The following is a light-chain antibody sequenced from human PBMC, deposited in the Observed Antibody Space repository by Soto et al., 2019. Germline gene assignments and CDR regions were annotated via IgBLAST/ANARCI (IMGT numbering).Light chain of an antibody. J-gene: IGLJ1*01. Sequence: QSVLTQPASVSGSPGQSITISCTGTSSDIGHNKYVSWYQQYPGKVPKLLINQVSNWPSGVSNRFSGSKSGNTASLTISGLLAEDEADYFCTSSTSDSLYVFGTGTKGTVL. CDR1: SSDIGHNKY. CDR3: TSSTSDSLYV. CDR2: QVS. V-gene: IGLV2-14*01.